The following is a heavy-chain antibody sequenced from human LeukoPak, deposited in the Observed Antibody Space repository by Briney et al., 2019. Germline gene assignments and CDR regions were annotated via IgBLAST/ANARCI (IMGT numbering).Heavy chain of an antibody. D-gene: IGHD3-22*01. Sequence: GRSLRLSCAASGFIFSDYAMHWVRQAPGKGLEWLAVVSYDGNRQFYAGSVEGRFTISRDNSRNTLSLQMNSLRAEDTAVYYCARVRTSYYDSRGHSDAFDFWGQGTLVTVSS. CDR1: GFIFSDYA. CDR3: ARVRTSYYDSRGHSDAFDF. CDR2: VSYDGNRQ. V-gene: IGHV3-30-3*01. J-gene: IGHJ3*01.